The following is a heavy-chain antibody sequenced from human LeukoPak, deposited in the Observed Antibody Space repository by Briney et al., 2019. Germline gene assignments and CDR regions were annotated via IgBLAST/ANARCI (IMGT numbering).Heavy chain of an antibody. J-gene: IGHJ4*02. CDR1: GYTFTSYY. V-gene: IGHV1-46*01. CDR3: ARSRVQLHDAAYDY. D-gene: IGHD1-26*01. CDR2: INPSDGST. Sequence: GASVKVSCKASGYTFTSYYLSWVRQAPGQGLEWMGIINPSDGSTSNAQKFQGRVTMTRDTSTSTVYMELSSLRFEDTAVFYCARSRVQLHDAAYDYWGQGTLVTVSS.